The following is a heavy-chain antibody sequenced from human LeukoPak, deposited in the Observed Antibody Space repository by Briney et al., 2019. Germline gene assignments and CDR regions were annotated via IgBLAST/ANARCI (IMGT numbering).Heavy chain of an antibody. J-gene: IGHJ5*02. V-gene: IGHV3-21*01. D-gene: IGHD5-18*01. CDR3: ARDGGALVPNWFDP. CDR1: GFTFSSYS. Sequence: PGGSLRLSCAASGFTFSSYSMNWVRQAPGKGLEWVSSISSSSYIYYADSVKGRFTISRDNAKNSLYLQMNSLRAEDTAVYYCARDGGALVPNWFDPWGQGTLVTVSS. CDR2: ISSSSYI.